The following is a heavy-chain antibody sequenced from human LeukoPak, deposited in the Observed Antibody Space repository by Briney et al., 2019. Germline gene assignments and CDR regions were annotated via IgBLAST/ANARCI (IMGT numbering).Heavy chain of an antibody. Sequence: GGSLRLSCAASGFTFSDYYMTWIRQAPGKGLEWVSYISSGGSTIYYADSVKGRFTISGDNAKNSLYLQMNSLRAEDTAVYYCARCRQGGYYYDRSGYDYWGQGTLVTVSS. D-gene: IGHD3-22*01. J-gene: IGHJ4*02. CDR3: ARCRQGGYYYDRSGYDY. CDR2: ISSGGSTI. CDR1: GFTFSDYY. V-gene: IGHV3-11*01.